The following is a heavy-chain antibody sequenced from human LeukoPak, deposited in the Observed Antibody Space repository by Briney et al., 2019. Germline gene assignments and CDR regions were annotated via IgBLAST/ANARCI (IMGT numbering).Heavy chain of an antibody. V-gene: IGHV3-53*01. Sequence: GGSLRLSCAASGFTVNNNYMTWVRQAPGKGLEWVSVIYRGGITYFADFVKGRFTISRDNSKNTLSLQMNSLRAEDTAVYYCTKEAPPPGRGYWGQGALVTVSS. CDR3: TKEAPPPGRGY. J-gene: IGHJ4*02. CDR1: GFTVNNNY. CDR2: IYRGGIT.